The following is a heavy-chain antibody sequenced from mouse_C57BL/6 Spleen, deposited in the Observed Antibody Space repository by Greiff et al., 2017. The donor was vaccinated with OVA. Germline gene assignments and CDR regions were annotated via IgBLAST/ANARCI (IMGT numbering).Heavy chain of an antibody. D-gene: IGHD1-1*01. Sequence: QVQLKESGPELVKPGASVKISCKASGYAFSSSWMNWVKQRPGKGLEWIGRIYPGDGDTNYNGKFKGKATLTADKSSSTAYMQLSSLTSEDSAVYFGASVYGSSLYWYFDVWGTGTTVTVSS. V-gene: IGHV1-82*01. CDR3: ASVYGSSLYWYFDV. J-gene: IGHJ1*03. CDR2: IYPGDGDT. CDR1: GYAFSSSW.